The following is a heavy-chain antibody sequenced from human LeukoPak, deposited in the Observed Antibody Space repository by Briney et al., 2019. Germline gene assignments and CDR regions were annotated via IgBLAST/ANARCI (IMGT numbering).Heavy chain of an antibody. CDR3: ARHEAAATQTKLRGENNWFDP. CDR1: GGSISSSSYY. V-gene: IGHV4-39*01. Sequence: PSETLSLTCTVSGGSISSSSYYWGWIRQPPGKGLEWIGSIYYSGSTYYNPSLKSRVTISVDTSKNQFSLKLSSVTAADTAVYYCARHEAAATQTKLRGENNWFDPWGQGTLVTVSS. D-gene: IGHD6-13*01. CDR2: IYYSGST. J-gene: IGHJ5*02.